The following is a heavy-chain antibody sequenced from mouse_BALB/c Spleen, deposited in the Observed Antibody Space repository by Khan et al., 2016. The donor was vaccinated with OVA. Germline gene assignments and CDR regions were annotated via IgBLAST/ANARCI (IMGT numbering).Heavy chain of an antibody. J-gene: IGHJ3*01. CDR3: ARKDYYDYDPFPY. V-gene: IGHV3-2*02. CDR2: ISYSGNT. CDR1: GYTITSEYA. Sequence: QLEESGPGLVKPSQSLSLTCTVTGYTITSEYAWNWIRQFPGNKLEWMGYISYSGNTRYNPSLKSRISITRDTSKNQFFLQLNSVTTEDTATYYCARKDYYDYDPFPYWGQGILVTVSA. D-gene: IGHD2-4*01.